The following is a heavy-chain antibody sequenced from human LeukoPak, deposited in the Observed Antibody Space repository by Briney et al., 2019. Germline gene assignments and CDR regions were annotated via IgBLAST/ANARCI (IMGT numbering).Heavy chain of an antibody. D-gene: IGHD3-16*01. CDR1: GYSFTSYW. CDR2: IYPGDSDT. V-gene: IGHV5-51*01. J-gene: IGHJ3*02. Sequence: GESLKISCKGSGYSFTSYWVGWVRQMSGKGLGWIGLIYPGDSDTRYSPSFQGQVNISTDKSISTAYLQWSSLKASDTAMYYCAQGLGAFDIWGQGTMVTVSS. CDR3: AQGLGAFDI.